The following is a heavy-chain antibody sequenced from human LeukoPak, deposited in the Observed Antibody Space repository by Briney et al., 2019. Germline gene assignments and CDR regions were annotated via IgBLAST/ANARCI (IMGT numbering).Heavy chain of an antibody. CDR2: ISTYNGNT. V-gene: IGHV1-18*01. Sequence: ASVKVSCKAPGYTFTSYDISWVRQAPGQGLEWMGWISTYNGNTNYPQKLQGRATMTTDTSTSTAYMELRSLRSDDTAVYYCARERRDDYNWDASHIWGQGTMVTVSS. CDR1: GYTFTSYD. J-gene: IGHJ3*02. CDR3: ARERRDDYNWDASHI. D-gene: IGHD5-24*01.